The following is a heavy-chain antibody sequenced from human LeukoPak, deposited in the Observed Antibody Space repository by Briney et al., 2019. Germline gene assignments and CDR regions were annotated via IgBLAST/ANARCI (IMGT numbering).Heavy chain of an antibody. CDR2: MNPNSGNT. CDR1: GYTFTSYD. V-gene: IGHV1-8*01. D-gene: IGHD6-19*01. Sequence: ASVKVSCKASGYTFTSYDINWVRQATGQGLEWMGWMNPNSGNTGYAQKFQGRVTITADESTSTAYMELSSLRSEDTAVYYCARSSSGWDDAFDIWGQGTMVTVSS. J-gene: IGHJ3*02. CDR3: ARSSSGWDDAFDI.